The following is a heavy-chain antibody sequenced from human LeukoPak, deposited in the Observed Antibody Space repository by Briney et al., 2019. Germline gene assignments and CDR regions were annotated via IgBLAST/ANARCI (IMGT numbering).Heavy chain of an antibody. CDR2: IYYSGST. D-gene: IGHD3-10*01. CDR1: GGSISSSSYY. CDR3: ARARVAGSGAFDI. Sequence: SETLSLTCIVSGGSISSSSYYWDWIRQPPGKGLEWIGSIYYSGSTYYNPSFKSRVTISVDTSKNQFSLKLSSVTAADTAVYYCARARVAGSGAFDIWGQGTMVTVSS. V-gene: IGHV4-39*07. J-gene: IGHJ3*02.